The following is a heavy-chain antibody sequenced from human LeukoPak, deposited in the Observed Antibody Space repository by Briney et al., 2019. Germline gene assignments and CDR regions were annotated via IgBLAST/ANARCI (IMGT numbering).Heavy chain of an antibody. J-gene: IGHJ4*02. D-gene: IGHD2-8*01. Sequence: PSETLSLTCAVSGYSISSGYYWGWIRQPPGKGLEWIGSIYHSGSTYYNPSHKSRVTISVDTSKNQFSLKLSSVTAADTAVYYCARLLMVYERYFDYWGQGTLVTVSS. CDR2: IYHSGST. CDR3: ARLLMVYERYFDY. V-gene: IGHV4-38-2*01. CDR1: GYSISSGYY.